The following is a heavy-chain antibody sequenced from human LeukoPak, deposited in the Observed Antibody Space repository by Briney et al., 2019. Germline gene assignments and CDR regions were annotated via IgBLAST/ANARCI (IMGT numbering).Heavy chain of an antibody. Sequence: GGSLRLSCAASGFTFSTYIMNWVRQAPGKGLVWVSRINSDGSTTSYADSVKGRFTISRDNAKNTLYLQMNSLGAEDTAVYYCARGAPSDYWGQGTLVTVSS. CDR1: GFTFSTYI. CDR2: INSDGSTT. V-gene: IGHV3-74*01. CDR3: ARGAPSDY. J-gene: IGHJ4*02.